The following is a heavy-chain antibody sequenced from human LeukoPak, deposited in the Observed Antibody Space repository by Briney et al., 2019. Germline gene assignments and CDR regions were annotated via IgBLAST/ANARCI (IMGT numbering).Heavy chain of an antibody. J-gene: IGHJ5*02. Sequence: SETLSLPCTVSGGSISSYYWSWIRQPPGKGLEWIGYIYYSGSTNYNPSLKSRVTISVDTSKNQFSLKLSSVTAADTAVYYCARGGLLGAWFDPWGQGTLVTVSS. D-gene: IGHD1-26*01. V-gene: IGHV4-59*01. CDR2: IYYSGST. CDR3: ARGGLLGAWFDP. CDR1: GGSISSYY.